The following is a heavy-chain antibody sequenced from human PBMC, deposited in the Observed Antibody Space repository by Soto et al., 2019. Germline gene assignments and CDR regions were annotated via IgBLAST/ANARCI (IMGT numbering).Heavy chain of an antibody. Sequence: QVQLVQSGSEVKKPGASVKVSCKASGSTFTSYGISLVRQAPGQGHEWMGGISAYNGNTNYAQRLQGRATMTTDTYTSTAYIEPRSLRSDATAVYYCARDAAVGLFDHWGQGTLFTGSS. CDR1: GSTFTSYG. J-gene: IGHJ4*02. CDR3: ARDAAVGLFDH. V-gene: IGHV1-18*01. CDR2: ISAYNGNT. D-gene: IGHD1-26*01.